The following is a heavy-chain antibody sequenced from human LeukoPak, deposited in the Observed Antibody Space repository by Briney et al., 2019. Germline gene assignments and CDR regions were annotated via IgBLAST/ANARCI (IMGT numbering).Heavy chain of an antibody. J-gene: IGHJ4*02. CDR3: ARDYYDSSGYYFPFDY. CDR1: GGSISSSSYY. Sequence: SETLSLTCTVSGGSISSSSYYWGWIRQPPGKGLEWIGGIYYSGSTYYNPSLKSRVTISVDTSKNQFSLKLSSVTAADTAVYYCARDYYDSSGYYFPFDYWGQGTLVTVSS. V-gene: IGHV4-39*07. D-gene: IGHD3-22*01. CDR2: IYYSGST.